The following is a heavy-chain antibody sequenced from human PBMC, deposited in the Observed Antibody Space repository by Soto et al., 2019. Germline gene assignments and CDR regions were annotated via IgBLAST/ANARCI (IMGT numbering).Heavy chain of an antibody. D-gene: IGHD2-2*01. CDR2: IYYSGST. Sequence: SETLSLTCTVSGGSISSSSYYWGWIRQPPGKGLEWIGSIYYSGSTYYNPSLKSRVTISVDTSKNQFSLKLSSVTAADTAVYYCASTRGGGYCSSTSCYWVYYYYGMDVWGQGTTVTSP. J-gene: IGHJ6*02. CDR1: GGSISSSSYY. V-gene: IGHV4-39*01. CDR3: ASTRGGGYCSSTSCYWVYYYYGMDV.